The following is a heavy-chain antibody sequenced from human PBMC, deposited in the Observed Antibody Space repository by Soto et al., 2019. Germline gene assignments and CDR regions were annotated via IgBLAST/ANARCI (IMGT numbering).Heavy chain of an antibody. CDR2: INPSGGST. J-gene: IGHJ3*02. D-gene: IGHD4-17*01. CDR3: ARGMTTVTTDSHDDAFDI. CDR1: GYTFTSYY. V-gene: IGHV1-46*03. Sequence: QVQLVQSGAEVKKPGASVKVSCKASGYTFTSYYMHWVRQTPGQGLEWMGIINPSGGSTSYAQKFQGRVTMTRDTSTSTVYMELSSLRSEDTAVYYCARGMTTVTTDSHDDAFDIWGQGTMVTVSS.